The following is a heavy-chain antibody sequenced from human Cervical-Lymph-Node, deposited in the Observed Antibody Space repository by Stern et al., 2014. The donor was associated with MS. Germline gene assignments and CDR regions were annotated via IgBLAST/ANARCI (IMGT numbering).Heavy chain of an antibody. CDR3: ARGSGDNWFGP. D-gene: IGHD3-10*01. CDR1: GG. J-gene: IGHJ5*02. Sequence: MQLVESGAEVKKPGSSVKVSCKSSGGIIWVRQAPVQGLEWMGGVIPFVVTSNYAQKFQGRVTITAYTSTNTTYLHLSRLTSADTAVYYCARGSGDNWFGPWGQGTLVTVSS. CDR2: VIPFVVTS. V-gene: IGHV1-69*06.